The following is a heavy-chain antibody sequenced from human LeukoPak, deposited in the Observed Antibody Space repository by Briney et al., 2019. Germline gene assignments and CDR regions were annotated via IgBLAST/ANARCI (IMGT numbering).Heavy chain of an antibody. CDR3: ASKVGTLYFDY. V-gene: IGHV4-34*01. Sequence: KPSETLSLTCAVYGGSFSGYYWSWIRQPPGKGLEWIGEINHSGSTDYNPSLKSRVTISVDTSKNQLSLKLSSVTAADTAVYYCASKVGTLYFDYWGQGTLVTVSS. CDR1: GGSFSGYY. D-gene: IGHD1-26*01. CDR2: INHSGST. J-gene: IGHJ4*02.